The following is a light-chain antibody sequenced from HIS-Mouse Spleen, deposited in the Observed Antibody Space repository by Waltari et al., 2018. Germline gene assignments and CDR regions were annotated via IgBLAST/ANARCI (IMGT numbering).Light chain of an antibody. CDR1: QSVSSN. V-gene: IGKV3-15*01. Sequence: EIVMTQSPATLSVSPGERATLSCRASQSVSSNLAWYQQKPGKARRLLINGASTRATDIPARFSGSGYGTEFTLTISGMQSEDFAVYYCQQYNNWPWTFGQGTKVEIK. CDR3: QQYNNWPWT. CDR2: GAS. J-gene: IGKJ1*01.